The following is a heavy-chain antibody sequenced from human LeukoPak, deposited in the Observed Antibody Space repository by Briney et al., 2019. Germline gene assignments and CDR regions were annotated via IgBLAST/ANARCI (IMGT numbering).Heavy chain of an antibody. V-gene: IGHV4-4*07. CDR3: ATSIAAAGHDAFDL. CDR1: GGSISSYY. D-gene: IGHD6-13*01. J-gene: IGHJ3*01. CDR2: IYTSGST. Sequence: SETLSLTFTVPGGSISSYYWSWIRQPAGKGLEWIGRIYTSGSTNYNPSLKSRVTMSVDTSKNQFSLKLSSVTAADTAVYYCATSIAAAGHDAFDLWGQGTMVNVSS.